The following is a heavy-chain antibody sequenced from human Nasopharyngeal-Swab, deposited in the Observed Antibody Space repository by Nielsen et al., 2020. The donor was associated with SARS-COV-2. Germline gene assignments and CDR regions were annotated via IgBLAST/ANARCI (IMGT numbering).Heavy chain of an antibody. CDR1: GFTFSSYA. CDR2: ISYDGSNK. D-gene: IGHD3-22*01. V-gene: IGHV3-30-3*01. J-gene: IGHJ4*02. CDR3: ARDLGGYPDY. Sequence: GESLKISCAASGFTFSSYAVHWVRQAPGKGLEWVAVISYDGSNKYYADSVKGRFTISRDNSKNTLYLQMNSLRAEDTAVYYCARDLGGYPDYWGQGTLVTVSS.